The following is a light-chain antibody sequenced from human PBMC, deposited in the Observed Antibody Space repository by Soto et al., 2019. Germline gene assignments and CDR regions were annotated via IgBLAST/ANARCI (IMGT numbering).Light chain of an antibody. CDR3: QQYGTSTGT. CDR1: QSVTSTY. J-gene: IGKJ1*01. V-gene: IGKV3-20*01. Sequence: EIVLTQSPGTLSLSPGERATVSCRASQSVTSTYLAWYQHKPGQAPRLLIYDASRRATGIPDRFSGSGSVTDFTLTISRLEPEDFAVYYCQQYGTSTGTFGQGTKVEIK. CDR2: DAS.